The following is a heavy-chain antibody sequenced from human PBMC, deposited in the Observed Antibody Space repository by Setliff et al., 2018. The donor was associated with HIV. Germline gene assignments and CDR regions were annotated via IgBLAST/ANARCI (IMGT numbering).Heavy chain of an antibody. V-gene: IGHV3-48*04. J-gene: IGHJ6*04. CDR1: GLTFNRYW. CDR3: ARSRGIGNYHWDV. D-gene: IGHD3-10*01. Sequence: GGSLRLSCVASGLTFNRYWMSWVRQVPGKGLEWVSYISSSGSTIYYADSVRGRFTISRDDARQSLYLQMDNVGVEDTAVYYCARSRGIGNYHWDVWGTGTAVTVSS. CDR2: ISSSGSTI.